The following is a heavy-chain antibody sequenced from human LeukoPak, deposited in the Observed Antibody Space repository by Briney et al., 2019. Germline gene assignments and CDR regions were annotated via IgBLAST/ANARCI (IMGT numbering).Heavy chain of an antibody. J-gene: IGHJ4*02. CDR1: GASISGSSHY. CDR3: ARLCSSTTCYTY. D-gene: IGHD2-2*02. V-gene: IGHV4-39*01. CDR2: IYYSGSA. Sequence: SETLSLACTVSGASISGSSHYWGWIRQPPGKGLEWIGNIYYSGSAFYNPSLKSRVTISVDTSRNRFSLKLSSVTAADTAVYYCARLCSSTTCYTYWGQGTLVTVSS.